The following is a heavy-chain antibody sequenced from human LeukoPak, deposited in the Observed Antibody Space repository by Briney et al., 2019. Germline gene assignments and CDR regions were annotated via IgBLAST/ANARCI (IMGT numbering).Heavy chain of an antibody. V-gene: IGHV3-23*01. CDR2: ISGSGGST. Sequence: GGSLRLSCAASGFTFSSSAMSWVRQAPGKGLEWVSDISGSGGSTYYADPVKGRFTISRDNSKNTLYLQMNSLRAEDAAVYYCARDGPAVPGQSRAFDVWGQGTMVTVSS. J-gene: IGHJ3*01. D-gene: IGHD3-10*01. CDR1: GFTFSSSA. CDR3: ARDGPAVPGQSRAFDV.